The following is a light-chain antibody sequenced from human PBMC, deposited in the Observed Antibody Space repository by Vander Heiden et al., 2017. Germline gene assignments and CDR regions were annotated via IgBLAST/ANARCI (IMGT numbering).Light chain of an antibody. J-gene: IGKJ1*01. CDR1: QSVSSN. CDR2: DAS. CDR3: QQYNNWPPLT. V-gene: IGKV3-15*01. Sequence: EIVLTQYPATLSVSPGERATLSCRASQSVSSNLAWYQQKPGQAPRLLIYDASTRATGIPARFSGSGSGTEFTLTISSLQSEDFAVYYCQQYNNWPPLTFGEGTKVEIK.